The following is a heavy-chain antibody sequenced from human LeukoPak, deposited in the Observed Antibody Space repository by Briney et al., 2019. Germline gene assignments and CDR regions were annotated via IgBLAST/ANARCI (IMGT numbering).Heavy chain of an antibody. CDR1: GYTFTGYY. CDR3: ARGTPSGWLGAVY. V-gene: IGHV1-2*02. J-gene: IGHJ4*02. D-gene: IGHD6-19*01. CDR2: INPNSGGT. Sequence: AASVKVSCKASGYTFTGYYMHWVRQAPGQGLEWMGWINPNSGGTNYAQKFQGRVTMTRDTSISTAYMELSRLRSDDTAVYYCARGTPSGWLGAVYWGQGTLVTVSP.